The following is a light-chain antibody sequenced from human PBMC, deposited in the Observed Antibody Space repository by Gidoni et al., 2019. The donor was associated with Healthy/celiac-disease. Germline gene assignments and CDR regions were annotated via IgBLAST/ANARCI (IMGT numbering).Light chain of an antibody. V-gene: IGKV1-39*01. Sequence: DIQITQSPSSLSASVGDRVTITCRASQSISSYLTWYQQKPGKAPKLLIYAASRLQSGVPSRCSGSGSGTDFTLTISSLQHEDFATYYCQQSYRTPLTFGGGTKVEIK. J-gene: IGKJ4*01. CDR3: QQSYRTPLT. CDR1: QSISSY. CDR2: AAS.